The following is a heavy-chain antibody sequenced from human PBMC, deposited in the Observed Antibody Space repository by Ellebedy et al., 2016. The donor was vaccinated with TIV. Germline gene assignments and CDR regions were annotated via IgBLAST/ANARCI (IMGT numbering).Heavy chain of an antibody. CDR2: ISTSSSYI. J-gene: IGHJ4*02. CDR3: ARDRGERGLLSFFDL. D-gene: IGHD3-16*01. CDR1: GFTFSSYT. V-gene: IGHV3-21*01. Sequence: GGSLRLSCAASGFTFSSYTFNWVRQAPGKGLEWISSISTSSSYISYADSVKGRFTISRDNARNCLFLEMDSLRAEDTAVYYCARDRGERGLLSFFDLWGQGTLVTVST.